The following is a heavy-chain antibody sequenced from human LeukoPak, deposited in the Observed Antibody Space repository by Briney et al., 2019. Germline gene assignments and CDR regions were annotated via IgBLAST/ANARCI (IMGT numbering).Heavy chain of an antibody. Sequence: PSETLSLTCAVYGGSFSGYYWSWIRQPPGKGLEWIGEINHSGSTNYNPSLKSRVTISVDTSKNQFSLKLSSVTAADTAVYYCARGNSYDFWSGYLFDYWGQGTLVTVSS. D-gene: IGHD3-3*01. CDR3: ARGNSYDFWSGYLFDY. V-gene: IGHV4-34*01. CDR1: GGSFSGYY. J-gene: IGHJ4*02. CDR2: INHSGST.